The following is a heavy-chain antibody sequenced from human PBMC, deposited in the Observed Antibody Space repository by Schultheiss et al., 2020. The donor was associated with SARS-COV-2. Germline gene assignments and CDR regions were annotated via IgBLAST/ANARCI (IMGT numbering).Heavy chain of an antibody. CDR2: IYHSGST. Sequence: SETLSLTCTVSGGSISSGYYWGWIRQPPGKGLEWIGSIYHSGSTYYNPSLKSRVTISVDTSKNQFSLKLSSVTAADTAVYYCARQISGYSYGFDYWGQGTLVTVSS. V-gene: IGHV4-38-2*02. D-gene: IGHD5-18*01. J-gene: IGHJ4*02. CDR1: GGSISSGYY. CDR3: ARQISGYSYGFDY.